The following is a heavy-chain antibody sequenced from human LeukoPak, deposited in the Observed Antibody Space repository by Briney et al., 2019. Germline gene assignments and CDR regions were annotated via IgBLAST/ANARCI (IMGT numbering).Heavy chain of an antibody. V-gene: IGHV4-34*01. CDR3: ATNYGGSPDRFDY. D-gene: IGHD4-23*01. CDR2: INHSGST. Sequence: PSETLSLTCAVYGGSFSGYYWSWIRQPPGKGLEWIGEINHSGSTNYNPSLKSRVTISVDTSKNQFSLKLSSVTAADTAVYYCATNYGGSPDRFDYWGQGTLVTVSS. J-gene: IGHJ4*02. CDR1: GGSFSGYY.